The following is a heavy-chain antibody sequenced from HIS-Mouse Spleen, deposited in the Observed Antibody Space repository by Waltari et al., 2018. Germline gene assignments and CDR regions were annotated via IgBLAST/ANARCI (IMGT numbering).Heavy chain of an antibody. Sequence: EVRLVESGGGLVMPGGSLRVTGGASGFTFRSISMSGFGQAPGKGLEWVSSISSSSSYIYYADSVKGRFTISRDNAKNSLYLQMNSLRAEDTAVYYCARSPGIAAAGTDYWGQGTLVTVSS. CDR1: GFTFRSIS. CDR3: ARSPGIAAAGTDY. V-gene: IGHV3-21*01. CDR2: ISSSSSYI. J-gene: IGHJ4*02. D-gene: IGHD6-13*01.